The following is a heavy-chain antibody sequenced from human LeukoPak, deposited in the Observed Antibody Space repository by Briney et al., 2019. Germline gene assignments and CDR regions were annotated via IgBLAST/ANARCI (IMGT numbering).Heavy chain of an antibody. CDR2: IYGSGST. D-gene: IGHD6-19*01. Sequence: SETLSLTCTVSGDSLSSHFWSWIRQPPGKGLEWIGYIYGSGSTNYDPSHKSRVTISEDTSKNHFSLILTSVTAADTAVYYCARNVGWYSHDSWGQGTLVTVSS. V-gene: IGHV4-59*08. CDR1: GDSLSSHF. J-gene: IGHJ4*02. CDR3: ARNVGWYSHDS.